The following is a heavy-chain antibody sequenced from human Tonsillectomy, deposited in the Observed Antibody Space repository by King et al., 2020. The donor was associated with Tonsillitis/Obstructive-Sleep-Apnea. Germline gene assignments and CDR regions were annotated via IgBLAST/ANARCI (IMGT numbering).Heavy chain of an antibody. CDR1: GDSINSYY. J-gene: IGHJ4*02. CDR2: ISYSGNT. D-gene: IGHD3-3*01. CDR3: AGSKGSGSYCDD. V-gene: IGHV4-59*01. Sequence: QLQESGPGLVKPSETLSLTCTVSGDSINSYYWSWLRQPPGKGLEWIGYISYSGNTNYNPSLKSRVTISIDTSKNQFSLKLRSVTAADTAVYYCAGSKGSGSYCDDWGQGTLVTVSS.